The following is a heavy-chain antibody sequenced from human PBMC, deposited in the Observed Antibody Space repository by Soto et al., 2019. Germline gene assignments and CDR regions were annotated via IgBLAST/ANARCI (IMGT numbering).Heavy chain of an antibody. CDR2: ISGSGGST. D-gene: IGHD6-19*01. Sequence: GGSLRLSCAASGFTFSSYAMSWVRQAPGKGLEWVSAISGSGGSTYYADSVKGRFTISRDNSKNTLYLQMNSLRAEDTAVYYCAKQPTTYWQWLERSDAFDIWGQGTMVTVSS. V-gene: IGHV3-23*01. CDR3: AKQPTTYWQWLERSDAFDI. CDR1: GFTFSSYA. J-gene: IGHJ3*02.